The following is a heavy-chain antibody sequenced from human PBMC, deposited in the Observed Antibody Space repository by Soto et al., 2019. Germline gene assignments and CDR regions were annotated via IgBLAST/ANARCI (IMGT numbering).Heavy chain of an antibody. D-gene: IGHD2-2*02. Sequence: PGESLKISCKGSGYSFTSYWIGWVRQMPGKGLEWMGIIYPGGSDTRYSPSFQGQVTISADKSISTAYLQWSSLKASDTAMYYCARHVPYCSSTSCYTHLGDFDYWGQGTLVTVSS. CDR3: ARHVPYCSSTSCYTHLGDFDY. CDR1: GYSFTSYW. J-gene: IGHJ4*02. CDR2: IYPGGSDT. V-gene: IGHV5-51*01.